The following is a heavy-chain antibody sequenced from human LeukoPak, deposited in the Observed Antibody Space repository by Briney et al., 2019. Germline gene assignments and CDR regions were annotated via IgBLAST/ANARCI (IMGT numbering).Heavy chain of an antibody. Sequence: GTSLRLSCAASGFTFSSYWMHWVRQVPGKGLVWVSRINSDASSTNYADSVKGRFTISRDNAKNTLYLQMNSLRAEDTAVYYCTRVRGYDFDFWGQGTLVTVSS. CDR2: INSDASST. CDR3: TRVRGYDFDF. V-gene: IGHV3-74*01. D-gene: IGHD5-12*01. J-gene: IGHJ4*02. CDR1: GFTFSSYW.